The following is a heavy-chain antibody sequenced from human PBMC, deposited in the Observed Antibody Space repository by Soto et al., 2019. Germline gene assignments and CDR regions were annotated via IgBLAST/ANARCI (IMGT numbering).Heavy chain of an antibody. CDR3: ARGGHIAVVTASFDY. CDR2: IHPSGGGS. Sequence: QVQLVQSGAEEKKPGASVMVSCKPSGYTLNTYYLHWVRQAHGQGLEWMGIIHPSGGGSTYAQKFLGRVTMTRDTSTSTVFMELSSLRSADTAVYYCARGGHIAVVTASFDYWGQGTLVTVSS. J-gene: IGHJ4*02. V-gene: IGHV1-46*02. CDR1: GYTLNTYY. D-gene: IGHD2-21*02.